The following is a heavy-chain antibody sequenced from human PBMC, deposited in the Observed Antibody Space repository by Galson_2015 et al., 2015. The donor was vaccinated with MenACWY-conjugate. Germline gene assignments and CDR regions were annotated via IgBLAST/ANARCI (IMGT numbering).Heavy chain of an antibody. CDR2: ISDSGRTT. CDR1: GFPFSSYA. V-gene: IGHV3-23*01. D-gene: IGHD3-9*01. CDR3: AKDLVKNYEMLTGYFSD. J-gene: IGHJ4*02. Sequence: SLRLSCAVSGFPFSSYAMTWVRQAPGKGLEWVSTISDSGRTTYYADSVQGRFLISRDNSKNKVLLQMNSLRAEDAAAYYCAKDLVKNYEMLTGYFSDWGQGSLVTVSS.